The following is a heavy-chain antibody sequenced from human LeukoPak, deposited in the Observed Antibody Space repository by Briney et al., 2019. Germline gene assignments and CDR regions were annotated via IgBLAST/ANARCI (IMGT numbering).Heavy chain of an antibody. CDR1: GYTFTSYG. V-gene: IGHV1-18*01. D-gene: IGHD3-22*01. CDR3: ARDLTHRRNYDSSGYQIVSAF. CDR2: ISAYNGHT. Sequence: ASVKVSCKASGYTFTSYGISWVRQAPGQGLECMGWISAYNGHTKYAQRFQGRVTMTTDTSTSTAYMELRSLRSDDTAVYYCARDLTHRRNYDSSGYQIVSAFWGQGTLVTVSS. J-gene: IGHJ4*02.